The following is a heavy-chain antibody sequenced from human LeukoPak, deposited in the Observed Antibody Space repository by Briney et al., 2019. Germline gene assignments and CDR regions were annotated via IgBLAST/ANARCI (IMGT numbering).Heavy chain of an antibody. CDR1: GYNFIIHW. J-gene: IGHJ6*03. CDR3: ARHRTPYCGAGCLPDSMDV. V-gene: IGHV5-51*01. Sequence: GESLRISCKGSGYNFIIHWIGWVRQMPGKGLEWMGIIYPEDSDTRYNPSFQGQFTISVDRSTNTAFLQWSGLKPSDTAAYFCARHRTPYCGAGCLPDSMDVWGKGTTVTVSS. CDR2: IYPEDSDT. D-gene: IGHD2-21*02.